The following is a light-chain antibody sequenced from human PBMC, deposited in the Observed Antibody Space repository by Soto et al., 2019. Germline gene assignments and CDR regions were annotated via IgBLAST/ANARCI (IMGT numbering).Light chain of an antibody. V-gene: IGLV2-14*01. J-gene: IGLJ1*01. Sequence: SALTQPASVSGSPGQSITISCTGTSSDVGGYNYVSWYQQHPGKAPKLMIYEVSNRPSGVSNRFSGSKSGNTASLTISGLQAEDEADYYCSSYTSSILYVFGTGTKVT. CDR3: SSYTSSILYV. CDR2: EVS. CDR1: SSDVGGYNY.